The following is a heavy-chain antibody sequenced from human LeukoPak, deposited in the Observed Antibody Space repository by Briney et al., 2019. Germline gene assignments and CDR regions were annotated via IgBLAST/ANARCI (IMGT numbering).Heavy chain of an antibody. CDR3: ARDFPGGVATINPCDY. CDR1: GFTFSNYA. Sequence: PGGSLRLSCAASGFTFSNYAMNWVRQAPGKGLEWVSSISSSSYIYYADSVKGRFTISRDNAKNSLYLQMNSLRAEDTAVYYCARDFPGGVATINPCDYWGQGTLVTVSS. J-gene: IGHJ4*02. D-gene: IGHD5-24*01. CDR2: ISSSSYI. V-gene: IGHV3-21*01.